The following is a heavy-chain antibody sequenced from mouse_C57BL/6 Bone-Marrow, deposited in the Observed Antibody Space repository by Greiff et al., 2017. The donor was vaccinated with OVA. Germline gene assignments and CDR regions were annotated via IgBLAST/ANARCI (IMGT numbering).Heavy chain of an antibody. CDR3: ARSGWLLGGYFDV. V-gene: IGHV1-4*01. CDR2: INPSSGYT. D-gene: IGHD2-3*01. CDR1: GYTFTSYT. J-gene: IGHJ1*03. Sequence: VQLQESGAELARPGASVKMSCKASGYTFTSYTMHWVKQRPGQGLEWIGYINPSSGYTKYNQQFKDKATLTADTSSSTAYMQLSSLTSEDSAVYYCARSGWLLGGYFDVWGTGTTVTVSS.